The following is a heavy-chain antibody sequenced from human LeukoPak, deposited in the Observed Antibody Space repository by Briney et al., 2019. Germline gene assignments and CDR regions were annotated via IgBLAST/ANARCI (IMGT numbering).Heavy chain of an antibody. D-gene: IGHD5-12*01. CDR3: ASALVDIVATIKFDY. CDR1: GFTFSSYG. J-gene: IGHJ4*02. CDR2: ISGRRDST. Sequence: GGTLRLSCAASGFTFSSYGMSWVRQAPGKGLEWVSTISGRRDSTSYADSVKGRFTISRDNPKNTLYLQMNSLRAEDTAVYYCASALVDIVATIKFDYWGQGTLVTVSS. V-gene: IGHV3-23*01.